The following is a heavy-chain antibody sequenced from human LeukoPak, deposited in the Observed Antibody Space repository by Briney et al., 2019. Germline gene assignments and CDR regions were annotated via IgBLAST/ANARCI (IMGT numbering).Heavy chain of an antibody. CDR2: INHSGST. J-gene: IGHJ6*03. D-gene: IGHD2-15*01. CDR1: GGSFSGYY. V-gene: IGHV4-34*01. Sequence: SETLSLTCAVYGGSFSGYYWSWIRQPPGKGLEWIGEINHSGSTNYNPSLKSRVTISMDKSKNQFSLNLSSVTAADMAVYYCARGYCSGGSCYSYYYYYYMDVWGKGTTVTVSS. CDR3: ARGYCSGGSCYSYYYYYYMDV.